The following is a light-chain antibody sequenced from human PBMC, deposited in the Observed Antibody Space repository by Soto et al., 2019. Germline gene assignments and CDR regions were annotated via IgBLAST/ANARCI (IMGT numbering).Light chain of an antibody. CDR2: MAS. CDR1: QSVSTW. V-gene: IGKV1-5*03. Sequence: IKMTQSPSTLSASVGDRVTITCRASQSVSTWLAWYQQKPGKAPQVLISMASTLRSGVPSRFSGSGSGTEFTLTISSLQADDFATYYCQQSDTYPLTFGQGRRLEIK. J-gene: IGKJ5*01. CDR3: QQSDTYPLT.